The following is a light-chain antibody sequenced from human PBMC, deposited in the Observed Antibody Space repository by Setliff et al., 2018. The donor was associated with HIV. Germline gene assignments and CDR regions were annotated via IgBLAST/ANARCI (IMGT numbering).Light chain of an antibody. CDR1: NMGSKS. CDR2: DNS. Sequence: SYELTQPPSVSVAPGKTASIPCGGNNMGSKSVHWYQQKPGQAPGLVVYDNSDRPSGIPERFSGSNSGNTATLAISRVEAGDEADYYCQVWDRSTDQYVFGTGTKVTVL. CDR3: QVWDRSTDQYV. J-gene: IGLJ1*01. V-gene: IGLV3-21*03.